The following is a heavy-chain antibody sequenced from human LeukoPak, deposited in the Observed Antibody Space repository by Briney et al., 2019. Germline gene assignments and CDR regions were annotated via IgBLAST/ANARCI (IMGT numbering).Heavy chain of an antibody. J-gene: IGHJ5*02. CDR3: ARDLACSGGSCYSTWFDP. Sequence: GASVRVSRKAPGGTFSSYAISWVRQAPGQGLEWMGIINPSGGSTSYAQKFQGRVTMTRDTSTSTVYMELSSLRSEDTAVYYCARDLACSGGSCYSTWFDPWGQGTLVTVSS. CDR1: GGTFSSYA. CDR2: INPSGGST. V-gene: IGHV1-46*01. D-gene: IGHD2-15*01.